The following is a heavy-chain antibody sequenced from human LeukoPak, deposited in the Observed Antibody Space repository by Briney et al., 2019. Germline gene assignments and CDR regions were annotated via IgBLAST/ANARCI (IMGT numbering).Heavy chain of an antibody. Sequence: PGGSLRLSCAASGFSFSDDYMSWIRQAPGKGLEWVSYISSSGSTIYYADSVKGRFTISRDNAKNSLYLQMNSLRAEDTAVYYCAKGHVGSAGPQFDGWGPGALVTAS. CDR2: ISSSGSTI. V-gene: IGHV3-11*04. D-gene: IGHD1-1*01. CDR3: AKGHVGSAGPQFDG. J-gene: IGHJ4*02. CDR1: GFSFSDDY.